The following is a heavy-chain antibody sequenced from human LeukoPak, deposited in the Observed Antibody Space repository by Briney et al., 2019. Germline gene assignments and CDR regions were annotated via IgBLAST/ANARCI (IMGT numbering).Heavy chain of an antibody. J-gene: IGHJ6*02. CDR2: IYSGGST. Sequence: PGGSLRLSCAASGFTVSSNYMSWVRQAPGKGLEWVSVIYSGGSTNYADSVKGRFTISRDNSKNTLYLQMNSLRAEDTAVYYCARELPTIGGMDVWGQGTTVTVSS. CDR1: GFTVSSNY. D-gene: IGHD2-15*01. CDR3: ARELPTIGGMDV. V-gene: IGHV3-66*01.